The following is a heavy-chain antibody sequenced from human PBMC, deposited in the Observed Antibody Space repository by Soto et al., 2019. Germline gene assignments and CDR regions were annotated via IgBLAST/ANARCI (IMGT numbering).Heavy chain of an antibody. CDR2: ISSSSSYI. CDR1: GFTFSSYS. J-gene: IGHJ3*02. V-gene: IGHV3-21*01. Sequence: EVQLVESGGGLVKPGGSLRLSCAASGFTFSSYSMNWVRQAPGKGLEWVSSISSSSSYIYYADSVKGRFTISRDNAKNSRYRQMNSLRAEDTAVYYCASDYSSGWYRGAFDIWGQGTMVTVSS. CDR3: ASDYSSGWYRGAFDI. D-gene: IGHD6-19*01.